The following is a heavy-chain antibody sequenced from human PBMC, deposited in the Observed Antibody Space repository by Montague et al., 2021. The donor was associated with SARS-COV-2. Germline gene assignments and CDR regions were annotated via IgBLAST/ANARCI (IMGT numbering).Heavy chain of an antibody. CDR1: GGSISSYY. J-gene: IGHJ4*02. CDR2: MYYSGST. Sequence: SETLSLTCTVSGGSISSYYWSWIRQPPGKGLEWIGYMYYSGSTNYDPSLKRRVTLSVDTSKNQFSLKLSSVTAADTAVYYCARDFDCWGQGTLVTVSS. CDR3: ARDFDC. V-gene: IGHV4-59*13.